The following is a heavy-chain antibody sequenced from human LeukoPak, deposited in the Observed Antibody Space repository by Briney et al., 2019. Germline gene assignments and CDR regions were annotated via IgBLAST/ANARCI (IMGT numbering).Heavy chain of an antibody. D-gene: IGHD1-26*01. CDR3: ATWALYHGMDV. J-gene: IGHJ6*02. CDR2: INADGGRT. CDR1: GFTFDDYA. V-gene: IGHV3-43*02. Sequence: GGSLRLSCVASGFTFDDYAMHWVRQAPGKGLEWDSLINADGGRTYYADSVKGRFTISRDNSKNSLYLQMHSLRTEDSALYYCATWALYHGMDVWGQGTTVIVSS.